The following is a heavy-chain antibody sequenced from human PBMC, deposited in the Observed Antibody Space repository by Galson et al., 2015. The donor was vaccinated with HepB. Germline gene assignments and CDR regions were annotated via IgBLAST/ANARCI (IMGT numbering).Heavy chain of an antibody. V-gene: IGHV1-2*06. D-gene: IGHD2-15*01. CDR2: MNPNTGGT. CDR1: GYTFPGYN. Sequence: SVKVSCKASGYTFPGYNIHWVRQAPGQGLEWMGLMNPNTGGTDYAQEFQGRVTMTRDTSISTAYMEVSRLTSDDTAVYYCAREVVAAHNWFNPWGQGTLVTVSS. J-gene: IGHJ5*02. CDR3: AREVVAAHNWFNP.